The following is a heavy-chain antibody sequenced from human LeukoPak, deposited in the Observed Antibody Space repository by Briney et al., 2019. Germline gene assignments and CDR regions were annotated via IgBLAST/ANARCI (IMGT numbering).Heavy chain of an antibody. CDR1: GGSFSGYY. D-gene: IGHD4-23*01. J-gene: IGHJ4*02. Sequence: PSETLSLTCAVYGGSFSGYYWSWIRQPPGKGLEWIGEINHSGSTNYNPSLKSRVTISVDPPKNQFSLKLTSVTAADTAVYYCAGLRSTVAWASFDHWGQGILVTVSS. V-gene: IGHV4-34*01. CDR3: AGLRSTVAWASFDH. CDR2: INHSGST.